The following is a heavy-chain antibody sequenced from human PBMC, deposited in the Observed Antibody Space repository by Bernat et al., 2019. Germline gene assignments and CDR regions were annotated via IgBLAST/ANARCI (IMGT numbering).Heavy chain of an antibody. CDR2: IDPSDSYT. Sequence: EVQLVQSGAEVKKPGESPRISCKGSGYSFTSYWISWVRQMPGKGLEWMGRIDPSDSYTNYSPSFQGHVTISADKSISTAYLQWSSLKASDTAMYYCARDYIWGSYRSRFDYWGQGTLVTVSS. D-gene: IGHD3-16*02. CDR1: GYSFTSYW. CDR3: ARDYIWGSYRSRFDY. J-gene: IGHJ4*02. V-gene: IGHV5-10-1*01.